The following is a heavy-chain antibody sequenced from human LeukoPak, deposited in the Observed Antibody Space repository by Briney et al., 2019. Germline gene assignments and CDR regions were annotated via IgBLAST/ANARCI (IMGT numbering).Heavy chain of an antibody. D-gene: IGHD3-22*01. Sequence: KPSETLSLTCTVSGGSISSYYWSWIRQPPGKGLEWIGYIYYSGSTNYNPSLKSRVTISVDTSKNQFSLKLSSVTAADTAVYYCARRGYYDSSGYYSYDAFDIRGQGTMVTVSS. J-gene: IGHJ3*02. CDR3: ARRGYYDSSGYYSYDAFDI. V-gene: IGHV4-59*01. CDR2: IYYSGST. CDR1: GGSISSYY.